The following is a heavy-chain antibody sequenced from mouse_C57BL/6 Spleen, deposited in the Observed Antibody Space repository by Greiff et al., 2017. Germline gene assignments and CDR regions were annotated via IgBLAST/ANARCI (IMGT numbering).Heavy chain of an antibody. Sequence: VQLQQSGPGLVQPSQSLSITCTVSGFSLTSYGVHWVRQSPGKGLEWLGVIWSGGSTDYNAAFISRLSISKDNSKSQVFFKMNSLQADDTAIYYCARNGYYGSMYFDVWGTGTTVTVSS. CDR3: ARNGYYGSMYFDV. CDR1: GFSLTSYG. V-gene: IGHV2-2*01. J-gene: IGHJ1*03. D-gene: IGHD1-1*01. CDR2: IWSGGST.